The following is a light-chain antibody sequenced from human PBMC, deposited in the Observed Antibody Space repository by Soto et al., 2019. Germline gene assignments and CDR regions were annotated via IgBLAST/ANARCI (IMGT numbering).Light chain of an antibody. Sequence: EIVLTQSPGTLSLSPGERATLSCRASQSVSSSLAWYQQKPGQAPRLLIYGASSRATGIPDRFSGSGSGTDFTLAISRLEPEDFAVYFCQQYGSSVKTFGQGTKVDIK. V-gene: IGKV3-20*01. CDR3: QQYGSSVKT. CDR1: QSVSSS. J-gene: IGKJ1*01. CDR2: GAS.